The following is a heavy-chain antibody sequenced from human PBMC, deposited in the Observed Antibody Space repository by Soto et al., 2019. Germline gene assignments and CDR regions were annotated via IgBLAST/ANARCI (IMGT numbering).Heavy chain of an antibody. Sequence: ASVKVSCKASGYTFTSYAMHWVRQAPGQRLEWMGWINAGNGNTKYSQKFQGRVTITRDTSASTAYMELSSLRSEDTAVYYCARSSLQWLLPTSDAFDIWAQGTMVTVSS. V-gene: IGHV1-3*01. CDR3: ARSSLQWLLPTSDAFDI. D-gene: IGHD6-19*01. CDR1: GYTFTSYA. CDR2: INAGNGNT. J-gene: IGHJ3*02.